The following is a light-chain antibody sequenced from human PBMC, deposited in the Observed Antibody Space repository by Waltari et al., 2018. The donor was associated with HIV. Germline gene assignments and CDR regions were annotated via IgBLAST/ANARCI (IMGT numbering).Light chain of an antibody. CDR1: SSDVGAYNY. CDR3: SSYTGSDTLLGV. V-gene: IGLV2-14*01. J-gene: IGLJ1*01. Sequence: QSALTQPASVSGSPGQSISISCTGTSSDVGAYNYVSWYQQHPGQAPKLIIYDVNYRPSGISSRFSGSKSGNTASLTISGLQAEDEADYYCSSYTGSDTLLGVFETGTKVTVL. CDR2: DVN.